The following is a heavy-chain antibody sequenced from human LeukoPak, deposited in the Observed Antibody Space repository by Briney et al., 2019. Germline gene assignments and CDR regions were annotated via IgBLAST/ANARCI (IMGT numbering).Heavy chain of an antibody. CDR1: GFTFSTYA. V-gene: IGHV3-21*01. CDR2: ISTISTYI. CDR3: ARGDHYDSTGY. J-gene: IGHJ4*02. D-gene: IGHD3-22*01. Sequence: GGSLRLSCAASGFTFSTYAMNWVRQAPGKGLEWVSSISTISTYIYYADSVKGRFTISRDNAKNSLYLQMNSLRAEDTAVYYCARGDHYDSTGYWGQGTLVTVSS.